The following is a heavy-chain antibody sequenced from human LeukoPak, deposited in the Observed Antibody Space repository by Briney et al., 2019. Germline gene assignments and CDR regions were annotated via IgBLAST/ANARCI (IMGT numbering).Heavy chain of an antibody. CDR1: GYTFTSYS. Sequence: ASVKVSCKASGYTFTSYSINWVRQAPGQGLEWMAWINTATGKPTYAQGFTGRFVFSLDTSVSTAFLHIDSLKADDTATYYCARVRHSSSYESFYYWGQGTLVTVSS. V-gene: IGHV7-4-1*01. J-gene: IGHJ4*02. D-gene: IGHD5-12*01. CDR2: INTATGKP. CDR3: ARVRHSSSYESFYY.